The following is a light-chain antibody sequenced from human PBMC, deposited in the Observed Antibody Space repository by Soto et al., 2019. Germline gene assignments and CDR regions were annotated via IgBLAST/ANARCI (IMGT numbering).Light chain of an antibody. Sequence: DIQMTQSPSSLSASVGDRVTITCRASQSISTHLNWYQQKPGKAPNFLIYAASNLQSGVPSRFSGSASGTDFTLTLSSLQPEDFAIYYCQQSYSTPYTFGQGTKLEIK. J-gene: IGKJ2*01. CDR1: QSISTH. CDR3: QQSYSTPYT. CDR2: AAS. V-gene: IGKV1-39*01.